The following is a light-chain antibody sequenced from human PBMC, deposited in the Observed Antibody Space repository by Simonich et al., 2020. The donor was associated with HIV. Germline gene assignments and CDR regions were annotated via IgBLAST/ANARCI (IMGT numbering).Light chain of an antibody. CDR2: GNS. V-gene: IGLV1-40*01. Sequence: QSVLTQPPSVSGAPGQRVTLSCTGSSSNIGAGYDVHWYQQLPGTAPKILIYGNSNRPSGVPDRFSGSKSGTSASLAITGLQAEDEADYYCQSYDSSLSGSVVFGGGTKLTV. J-gene: IGLJ2*01. CDR3: QSYDSSLSGSVV. CDR1: SSNIGAGYD.